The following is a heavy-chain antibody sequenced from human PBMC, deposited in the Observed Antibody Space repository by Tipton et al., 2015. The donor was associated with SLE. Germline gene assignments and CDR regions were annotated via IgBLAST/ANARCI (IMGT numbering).Heavy chain of an antibody. CDR2: VYYTGNT. D-gene: IGHD3-3*01. J-gene: IGHJ4*02. V-gene: IGHV4-59*12. Sequence: TLSLTCTVSGGSISSYYWSWIRQPPGKGLEWIGFVYYTGNTNYNPSLNSRVAISVDTSKNQFSLKLSSVTAADTAMFYCASGTLEWSHEPDYWGQGTLVTVSS. CDR1: GGSISSYY. CDR3: ASGTLEWSHEPDY.